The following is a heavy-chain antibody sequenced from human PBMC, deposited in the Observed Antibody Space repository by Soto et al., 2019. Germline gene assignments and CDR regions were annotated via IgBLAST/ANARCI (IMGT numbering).Heavy chain of an antibody. CDR1: GGSLSSYY. Sequence: SETLSLTCTVSGGSLSSYYWSWIRQPPGKGLEWVGYMYNSGSANYNPSLKSRVTISRDTSKKQFSLSLTSVTAADTAVYFCARANAYNYVRYFFDFWGQGTLVTVSS. D-gene: IGHD5-12*01. CDR2: MYNSGSA. J-gene: IGHJ4*02. V-gene: IGHV4-59*08. CDR3: ARANAYNYVRYFFDF.